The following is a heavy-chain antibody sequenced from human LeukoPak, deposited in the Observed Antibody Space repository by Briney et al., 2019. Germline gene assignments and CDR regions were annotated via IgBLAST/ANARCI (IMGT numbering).Heavy chain of an antibody. J-gene: IGHJ4*02. Sequence: PGGSLRLSCAASAAXGHIFSDSWMHWVRQAPGKGLVWVTRIKSDGSGTIYADSVKGRLTISRDNAKNTLYLQLNSLRADDTAVYFCATDWYGAINSWGQGTLVTVSS. CDR2: IKSDGSGT. CDR1: GHIFSDSW. D-gene: IGHD4/OR15-4a*01. CDR3: ATDWYGAINS. V-gene: IGHV3-74*01.